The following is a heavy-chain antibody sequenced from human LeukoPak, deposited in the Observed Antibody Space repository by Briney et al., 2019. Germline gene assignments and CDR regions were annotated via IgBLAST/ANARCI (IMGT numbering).Heavy chain of an antibody. CDR2: IRYDGSNK. CDR1: GFTFSSYG. V-gene: IGHV3-30*02. J-gene: IGHJ3*02. CDR3: AKDLRGYSYGSYAFDI. Sequence: GGSLRLSCAASGFTFSSYGMHWVRQAPGKGLEWVAFIRYDGSNKYYADSVKGRFTISRDNSKNTLYLQMNSLRAEDTAVYYCAKDLRGYSYGSYAFDIWGQGTMVTVSS. D-gene: IGHD5-18*01.